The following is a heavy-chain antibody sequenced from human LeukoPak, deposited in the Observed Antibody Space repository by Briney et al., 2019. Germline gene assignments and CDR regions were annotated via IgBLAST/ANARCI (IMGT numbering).Heavy chain of an antibody. CDR1: GGSISSGGYY. CDR3: ARGMGYYFDY. CDR2: IYYSGST. D-gene: IGHD3-10*01. V-gene: IGHV4-31*03. Sequence: SETLSLTCTVSGGSISSGGYYWSWLRQHPGKGLEWIGYIYYSGSTYYNPSLKSRVTISVDTSKNQFSLKLSSVTAADTAVYYCARGMGYYFDYWGQGTLVTVSS. J-gene: IGHJ4*02.